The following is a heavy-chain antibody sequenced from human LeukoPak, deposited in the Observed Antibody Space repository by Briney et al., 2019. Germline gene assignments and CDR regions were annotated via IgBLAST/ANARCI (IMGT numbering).Heavy chain of an antibody. CDR1: GYTFTGYY. CDR2: INPNSGGT. Sequence: ASVKVSCKASGYTFTGYYMHWVRQAPRQGLGWMGWINPNSGGTNYAQKFQGRVTMTRDTSISTAYMELSRLRSDDTAVYYCARDRVGVVVPAARGINWFDPWGQGTLVTVSS. CDR3: ARDRVGVVVPAARGINWFDP. D-gene: IGHD2-2*01. J-gene: IGHJ5*02. V-gene: IGHV1-2*02.